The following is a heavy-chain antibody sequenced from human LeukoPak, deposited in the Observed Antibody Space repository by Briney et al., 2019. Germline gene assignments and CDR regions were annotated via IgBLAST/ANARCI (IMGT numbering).Heavy chain of an antibody. D-gene: IGHD3-3*01. V-gene: IGHV4-34*01. CDR1: GGSFSGYY. CDR2: INHSGST. J-gene: IGHJ5*02. CDR3: ARGGYDFWSGYYTDWFDP. Sequence: SETLSLTCAVYGGSFSGYYWSWIRQPPGKGLEWIGEINHSGSTNYNPSLKSRVTISVDTSKNQFSLKLSSVTAADTAVYYCARGGYDFWSGYYTDWFDPWGRGTLVTVSS.